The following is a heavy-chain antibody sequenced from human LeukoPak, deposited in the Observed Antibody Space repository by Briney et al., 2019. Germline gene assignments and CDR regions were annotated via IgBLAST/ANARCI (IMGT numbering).Heavy chain of an antibody. D-gene: IGHD3-10*01. CDR2: IYPGDSDT. J-gene: IGHJ4*02. V-gene: IGHV5-51*01. CDR3: ARDDYYGSGSYYNNFDY. Sequence: GESLKISCKGSGYSFSNYWLAWVRQMPGKGLEWMGIIYPGDSDTRYSPSFQGQVTISAGESINTAYLQWSSLKASDTAMYYCARDDYYGSGSYYNNFDYWGQGTLVTVSS. CDR1: GYSFSNYW.